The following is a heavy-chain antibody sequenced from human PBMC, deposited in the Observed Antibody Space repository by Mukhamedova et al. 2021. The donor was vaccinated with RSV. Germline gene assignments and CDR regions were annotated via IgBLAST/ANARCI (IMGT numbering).Heavy chain of an antibody. V-gene: IGHV3-23*01. CDR3: AKARPAYAPAFDP. Sequence: GFTFRSYGLNWVRQAPGKGLEWVSGISGNGDTTYYADSVQGRFTISRDNSKNTVYLQMESLSAEDTAIYYCAKARPAYAPAFDP. CDR1: GFTFRSYG. J-gene: IGHJ5*02. D-gene: IGHD2-2*01. CDR2: ISGNGDTT.